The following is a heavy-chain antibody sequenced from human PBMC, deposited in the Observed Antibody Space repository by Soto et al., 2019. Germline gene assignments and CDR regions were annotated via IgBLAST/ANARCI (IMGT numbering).Heavy chain of an antibody. CDR3: AKDKTLTSLGYYFDL. J-gene: IGHJ4*02. V-gene: IGHV3-23*01. CDR1: GFNFSLYA. CDR2: IPRVGGNT. D-gene: IGHD3-16*01. Sequence: EVQLLESGGGVIQPGGSLRLSCVASGFNFSLYAMHWVRRAPGKGVELVSTIPRVGGNTDYADSVQGRFTMSRDNSVNTLYLQMTSLRVDDTDVYHCAKDKTLTSLGYYFDLWGQGTLVTVSS.